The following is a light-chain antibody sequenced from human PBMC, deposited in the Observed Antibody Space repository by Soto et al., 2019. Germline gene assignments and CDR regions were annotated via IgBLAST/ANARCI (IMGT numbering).Light chain of an antibody. CDR2: DVS. CDR3: SSYTSSSTVI. CDR1: SSDVGGYNY. J-gene: IGLJ2*01. V-gene: IGLV2-14*03. Sequence: QSALTQPASVSGSPGQSIAISCTGSSSDVGGYNYVSWYQQHSGKAPKLMIYDVSSRPSGVSDRFSGSKSGNTASLTISGLRAEDEAEYYCSSYTSSSTVIFGGGTKLTVL.